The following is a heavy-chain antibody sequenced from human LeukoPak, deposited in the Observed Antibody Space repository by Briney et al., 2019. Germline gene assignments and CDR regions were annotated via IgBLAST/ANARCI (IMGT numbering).Heavy chain of an antibody. D-gene: IGHD3-16*01. CDR1: GFTLSSYW. CDR3: ARDQGSLPVWFYYYMDV. J-gene: IGHJ6*03. Sequence: GGSLRLSCAASGFTLSSYWMSWVRQAPGKGLEWVARIKQDGSEKHYVDSVKGRFTISRDNAKNSVYLQMNTLRAEDTAVYYCARDQGSLPVWFYYYMDVWGSGTTVTVSS. CDR2: IKQDGSEK. V-gene: IGHV3-7*01.